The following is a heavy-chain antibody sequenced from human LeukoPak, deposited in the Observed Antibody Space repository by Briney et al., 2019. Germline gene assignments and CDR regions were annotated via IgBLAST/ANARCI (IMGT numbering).Heavy chain of an antibody. V-gene: IGHV3-30*02. J-gene: IGHJ4*02. CDR3: AKRGDYWSGVYTTSLDY. CDR1: GFTFSNYG. CDR2: IRYDGSNT. Sequence: PGGSLRLSCAASGFTFSNYGMHWVRQGPGKGLEWIAMIRYDGSNTYYADSVKGRFTFSRDNSKNTLYLQMNSLRPEDTAVYYCAKRGDYWSGVYTTSLDYWGQGTRVIVSS. D-gene: IGHD3-3*01.